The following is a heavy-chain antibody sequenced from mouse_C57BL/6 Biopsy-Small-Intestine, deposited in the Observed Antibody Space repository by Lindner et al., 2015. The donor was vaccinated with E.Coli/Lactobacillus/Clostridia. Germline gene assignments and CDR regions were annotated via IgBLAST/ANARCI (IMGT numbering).Heavy chain of an antibody. Sequence: VQLQESGAELVKPGASVKVSCKASGYAFSSYWMNWVKQRPGKGLEWIGQIYPGDGDTNYNGKFKGKATLTADKSSSTAYMQLSSLTSEDSAVYFCARWGYYGSSHAWFAYWGQGTLVTVSA. CDR1: GYAFSSYW. V-gene: IGHV1-80*01. CDR2: IYPGDGDT. J-gene: IGHJ3*01. CDR3: ARWGYYGSSHAWFAY. D-gene: IGHD1-1*01.